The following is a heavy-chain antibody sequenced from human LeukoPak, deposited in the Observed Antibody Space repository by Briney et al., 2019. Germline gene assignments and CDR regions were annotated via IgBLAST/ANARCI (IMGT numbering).Heavy chain of an antibody. D-gene: IGHD6-13*01. V-gene: IGHV1-69*13. CDR1: GGTFSSYA. J-gene: IGHJ5*02. Sequence: SVKVSCKASGGTFSSYAISWVRQAPGQGLEWMGGIIPIFGTANYAQKFQGRVTITVDESTSTAYMELSSLRSEDTAVYYCATHYRSLRGAMGFDPWGQGTLVTVSS. CDR2: IIPIFGTA. CDR3: ATHYRSLRGAMGFDP.